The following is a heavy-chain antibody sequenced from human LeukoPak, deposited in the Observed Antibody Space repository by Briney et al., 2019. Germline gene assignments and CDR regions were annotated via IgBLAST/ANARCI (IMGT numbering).Heavy chain of an antibody. CDR1: GGSISSSS. CDR2: ISSSSSYI. Sequence: PSETLSLTCTVSGGSISSSSYYWGWIRQPPGKGLEWVSSISSSSSYIYYADSVKGRFTISRDNAKNSLYLQMNSLRAEDTAVYYCAGGYVDYYYMDVWGKGTTVTVSS. D-gene: IGHD5-12*01. V-gene: IGHV3-21*01. J-gene: IGHJ6*03. CDR3: AGGYVDYYYMDV.